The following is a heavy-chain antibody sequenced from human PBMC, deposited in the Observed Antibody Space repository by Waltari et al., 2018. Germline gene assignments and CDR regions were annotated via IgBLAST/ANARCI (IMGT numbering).Heavy chain of an antibody. CDR1: GYTFTTNY. CDR2: VSPSSGAT. Sequence: QVQLVQSGAAVKKPGASVRLSCNASGYTFTTNYVHWVRQAPGKGLEWMGMVSPSSGATNDAHKFRGRVAMTMDTSTSTVYMELSSLRSEDTAVYYCAREFPGQCYFDYWGQGTLVTVSS. D-gene: IGHD2-21*01. CDR3: AREFPGQCYFDY. J-gene: IGHJ4*02. V-gene: IGHV1-46*01.